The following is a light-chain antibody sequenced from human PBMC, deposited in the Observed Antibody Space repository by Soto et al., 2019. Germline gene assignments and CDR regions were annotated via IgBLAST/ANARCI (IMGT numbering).Light chain of an antibody. CDR1: QSVRYNY. CDR2: DVS. J-gene: IGKJ4*01. V-gene: IGKV3-20*01. CDR3: QQYGSTPLT. Sequence: EIVLTQAPGTLYLSPGERATLSCRASQSVRYNYLVWYQQRPGQPPRFLMYDVSTRAAGIPDRFSGSGSGTDFTLTISRLEPEDFAVYYCQQYGSTPLTFGGGTKVEIE.